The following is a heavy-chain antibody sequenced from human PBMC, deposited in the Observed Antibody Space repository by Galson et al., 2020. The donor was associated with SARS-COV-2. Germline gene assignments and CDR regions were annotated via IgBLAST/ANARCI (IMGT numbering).Heavy chain of an antibody. D-gene: IGHD3-10*01. J-gene: IGHJ4*02. CDR2: IYPGDSDT. CDR3: ATSPHLWFGEDF. CDR1: GDSFTNYW. Sequence: GESLKISCKGFGDSFTNYWIGWVRQMPGNGLEWMGIIYPGDSDTTYSPSFQGQGTISVDKSISTAYLQWSSLKASDTAMYYCATSPHLWFGEDFWGQGTQVTVSS. V-gene: IGHV5-51*01.